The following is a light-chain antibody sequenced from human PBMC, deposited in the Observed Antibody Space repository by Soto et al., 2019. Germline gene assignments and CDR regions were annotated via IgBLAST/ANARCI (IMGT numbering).Light chain of an antibody. Sequence: QSVLTQPPSVSGPPGRRVTLPATGTTSNLGAGYDVHWYQQLPGAAPKLVIFGNRNRPSGVPERFSGSKSGTSASLAITGLQAEDEADYYCQAYDYILTASVFGGGTKLTVL. CDR3: QAYDYILTASV. V-gene: IGLV1-40*01. J-gene: IGLJ3*02. CDR2: GNR. CDR1: TSNLGAGYD.